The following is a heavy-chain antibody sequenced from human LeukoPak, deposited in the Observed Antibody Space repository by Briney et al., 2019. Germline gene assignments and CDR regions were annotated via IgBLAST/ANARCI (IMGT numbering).Heavy chain of an antibody. CDR2: ISSNGDST. D-gene: IGHD2-21*01. CDR1: GFTFSSYA. CDR3: ARGAKGDLYDY. V-gene: IGHV3-64*01. Sequence: PGGSLRLSCAASGFTFSSYAMHWVRQAPGKGLEYVSAISSNGDSTYYANSVKGRFTISRANSKNTLYLQMGSRRAEDMAVYYCARGAKGDLYDYWGQGTLVTVSS. J-gene: IGHJ4*02.